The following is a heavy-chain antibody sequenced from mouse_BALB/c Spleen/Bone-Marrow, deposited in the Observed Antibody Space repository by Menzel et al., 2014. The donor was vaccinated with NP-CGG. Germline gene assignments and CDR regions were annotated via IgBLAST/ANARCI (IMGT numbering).Heavy chain of an antibody. D-gene: IGHD1-1*01. V-gene: IGHV1-9*01. CDR1: GYTFSSYW. CDR2: ILPGSGST. Sequence: VQLQQSGAELMKPGASVKISCKATGYTFSSYWIEWVKQRPGHGLEWIGEILPGSGSTNYNEKFKGKATFTEDTSSNPAYIQLSSLTSENSAVYYCAREDGLWYFDVWGAGTTVTVSS. J-gene: IGHJ1*01. CDR3: AREDGLWYFDV.